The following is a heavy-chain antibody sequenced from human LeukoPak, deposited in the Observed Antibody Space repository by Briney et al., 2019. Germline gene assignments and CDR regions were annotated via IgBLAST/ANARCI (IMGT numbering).Heavy chain of an antibody. CDR1: GFAFNTFA. J-gene: IGHJ3*01. CDR2: ISASGSRT. V-gene: IGHV3-23*01. D-gene: IGHD3-22*01. CDR3: ARDQSPHYYDSSGYGAFNL. Sequence: SGGSRRLSCVPSGFAFNTFAMNWVRQAPGKGLAWVSGISASGSRTYYGKSVKGRFTISRDNSKNTLFLQMNNLRGDDTARYFCARDQSPHYYDSSGYGAFNLWGQGTMVTVSS.